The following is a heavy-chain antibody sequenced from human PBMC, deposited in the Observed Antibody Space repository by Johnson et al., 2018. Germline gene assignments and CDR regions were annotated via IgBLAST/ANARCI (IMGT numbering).Heavy chain of an antibody. J-gene: IGHJ6*02. V-gene: IGHV3-7*01. D-gene: IGHD1-14*01. CDR3: ARGGQHPLTRYYYNGMDV. CDR2: IKQDGSEK. CDR1: GFTFSNYG. Sequence: VQLVQSGGGVVQXGGSRRLSCAASGFTFSNYGIHWVRQAPGKGLEWVANIKQDGSEKDYVDSVKGRFTISRDNAKNSLYLQMNSLRVEDTAVYYCARGGQHPLTRYYYNGMDVWGQGTTVTVSS.